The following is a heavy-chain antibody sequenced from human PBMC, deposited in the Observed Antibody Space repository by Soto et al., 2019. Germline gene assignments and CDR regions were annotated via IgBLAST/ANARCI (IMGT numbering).Heavy chain of an antibody. CDR1: GFTFSNYA. Sequence: GGSLRLSCAASGFTFSNYALHWVRQAPGKGLEWVAVISYDGNNKNYADSVKGRFTISRDNFKNTMYLQMTSLRPEDTAVYFCVNMAASGTGWGQGTLVTVSS. V-gene: IGHV3-30-3*01. CDR3: VNMAASGTG. D-gene: IGHD6-13*01. J-gene: IGHJ4*02. CDR2: ISYDGNNK.